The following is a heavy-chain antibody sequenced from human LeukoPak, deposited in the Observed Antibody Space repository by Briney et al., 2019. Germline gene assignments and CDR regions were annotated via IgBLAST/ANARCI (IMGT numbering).Heavy chain of an antibody. CDR3: ARVRNSSRGGWFDP. D-gene: IGHD3-22*01. CDR2: IYYSGST. CDR1: GGSISSGGYY. V-gene: IGHV4-31*03. Sequence: PSQTLSLTCTVSGGSISSGGYYWNWIRQHPGKGLEWIGYIYYSGSTYYNPSLKSRVTISVDTSKNQFSLKLSSVTAADTAVYYYARVRNSSRGGWFDPWGQGTLVTVSS. J-gene: IGHJ5*02.